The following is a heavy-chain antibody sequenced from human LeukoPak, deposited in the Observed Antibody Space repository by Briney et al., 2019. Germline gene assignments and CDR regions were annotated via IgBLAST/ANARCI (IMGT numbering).Heavy chain of an antibody. CDR1: GGSISSSSYY. J-gene: IGHJ4*02. CDR3: AGDYSTEFDY. D-gene: IGHD3-3*01. V-gene: IGHV4-39*07. Sequence: SETLSLTCTVSGGSISSSSYYWGWIRQPPWKGLEWIGSIYYSGSTYYNPSLKSRVTISVDTSKNQFSLKLSSVTAADTAVYYCAGDYSTEFDYWGQGTLVTVSS. CDR2: IYYSGST.